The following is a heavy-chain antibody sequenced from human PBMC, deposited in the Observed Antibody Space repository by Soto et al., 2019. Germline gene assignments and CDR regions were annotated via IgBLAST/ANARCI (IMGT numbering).Heavy chain of an antibody. Sequence: EVQLSESGGGLAQPGGSLTLSCAASGFTFSSYAMSWVRQAPGKGLEWVSAISGSGGSTHYADSVKGRFTVSRDNSKNTLYLQMNSLRAEDTAVYYCAKVGGEQLGHYYYYGMDVWGQGTTVTVSS. J-gene: IGHJ6*02. V-gene: IGHV3-23*01. D-gene: IGHD6-6*01. CDR1: GFTFSSYA. CDR3: AKVGGEQLGHYYYYGMDV. CDR2: ISGSGGST.